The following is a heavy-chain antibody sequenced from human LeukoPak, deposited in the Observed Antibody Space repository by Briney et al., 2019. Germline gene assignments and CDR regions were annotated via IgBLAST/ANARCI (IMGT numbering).Heavy chain of an antibody. J-gene: IGHJ4*02. Sequence: PSETLSLTCAVYGGPFSGYYWSWIRQPPGKGLEWLGEINHSGSTNYNPSLKSRVTISVDTSKNQFSLKLSSVTAADTAVYYCARYPKRWQWLVGWYFDYWGQGTLVTVSS. CDR2: INHSGST. V-gene: IGHV4-34*01. D-gene: IGHD6-19*01. CDR3: ARYPKRWQWLVGWYFDY. CDR1: GGPFSGYY.